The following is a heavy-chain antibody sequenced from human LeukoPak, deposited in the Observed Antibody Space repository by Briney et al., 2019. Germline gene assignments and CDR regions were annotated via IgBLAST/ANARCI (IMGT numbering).Heavy chain of an antibody. D-gene: IGHD5/OR15-5a*01. CDR3: ARVGRSAVYDAFDI. Sequence: GGSLRLSCAASGFTFSDYYISWIRQAPGKGLEWVSYISSSGSNIFYAVSVKCRFTISRDNAEDSLYLQMNSLRAEDTAVYYCARVGRSAVYDAFDIWGQGTMVTVSS. V-gene: IGHV3-11*01. J-gene: IGHJ3*02. CDR1: GFTFSDYY. CDR2: ISSSGSNI.